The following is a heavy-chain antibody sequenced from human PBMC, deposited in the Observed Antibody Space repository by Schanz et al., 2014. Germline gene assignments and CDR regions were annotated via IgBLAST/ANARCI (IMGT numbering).Heavy chain of an antibody. J-gene: IGHJ4*02. V-gene: IGHV3-48*01. Sequence: EVQLVESGGGLVQPGKSLRLSCAASGITFSSHSFNWVRQAPGKGLEWISYITYNGGTIYYADTVKGRFTISRDKAKITLNLQMKNLRAEDSGVYHCISSGSYSSDAFWGQGTPVTVSS. CDR1: GITFSSHS. CDR3: ISSGSYSSDAF. D-gene: IGHD3-10*01. CDR2: ITYNGGTI.